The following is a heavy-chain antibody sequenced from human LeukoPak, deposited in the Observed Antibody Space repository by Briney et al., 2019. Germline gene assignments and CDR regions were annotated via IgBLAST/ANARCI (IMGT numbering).Heavy chain of an antibody. D-gene: IGHD1-1*01. V-gene: IGHV3-64*02. J-gene: IGHJ4*02. CDR3: ARSGGPSETASGFFDY. Sequence: PGGSLRLSCAASGFTFTHYFMHWVRQAPGKGLEYVSAISSDGNATYHADSVQGRFIISRDNSRNTLYLQLASLRPEDTAMYYCARSGGPSETASGFFDYWGQGTLVTVSS. CDR2: ISSDGNAT. CDR1: GFTFTHYF.